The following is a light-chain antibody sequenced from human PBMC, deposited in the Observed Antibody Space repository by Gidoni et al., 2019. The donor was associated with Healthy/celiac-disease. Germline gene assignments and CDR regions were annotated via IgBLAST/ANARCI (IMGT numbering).Light chain of an antibody. Sequence: EIVMTHSPATLSVSPGERATLSCRASPSVSSNLAWYQQKPGQAPRLLIYGASTRATGIPARFSGSGSGTEFTLTISSLQSEDFAVYYCQQYNNWPPWTFGQXTKVEIK. CDR2: GAS. V-gene: IGKV3-15*01. J-gene: IGKJ1*01. CDR3: QQYNNWPPWT. CDR1: PSVSSN.